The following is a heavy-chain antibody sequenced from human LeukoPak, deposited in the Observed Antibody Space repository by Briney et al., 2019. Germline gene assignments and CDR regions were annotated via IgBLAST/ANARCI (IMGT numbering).Heavy chain of an antibody. D-gene: IGHD6-13*01. V-gene: IGHV5-10-1*01. J-gene: IGHJ4*02. CDR3: ARHAKAYGSSCDY. CDR2: IDPSDSYT. CDR1: GYSFTTYW. Sequence: NHGESLQISCQGSGYSFTTYWISWVRQMPGKGLEWMGRIDPSDSYTNYSPSFQGHVTLSADKSFSTAYLQWTSLKASDTAMYYCARHAKAYGSSCDYWGQGTLVTVSS.